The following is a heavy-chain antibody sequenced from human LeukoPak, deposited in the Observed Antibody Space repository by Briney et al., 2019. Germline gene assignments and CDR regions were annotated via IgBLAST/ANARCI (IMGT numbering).Heavy chain of an antibody. CDR1: GGTFNSYA. J-gene: IGHJ4*02. CDR3: ARFRLGSIVGAIGGYFDY. CDR2: IIPIFGTA. V-gene: IGHV1-69*13. Sequence: SVKVSCKASGGTFNSYAITWVRQAPGQGLEWMGGIIPIFGTANYAQKFQGRVTITADESTSTAYMELSSLRSEDTAVYYCARFRLGSIVGAIGGYFDYWGQGTLVTVSS. D-gene: IGHD1-26*01.